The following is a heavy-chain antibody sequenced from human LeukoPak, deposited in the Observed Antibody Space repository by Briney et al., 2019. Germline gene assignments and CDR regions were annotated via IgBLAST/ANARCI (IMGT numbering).Heavy chain of an antibody. Sequence: GGSLRLSCAASGFTFSSCAMHWVRQAPGKGLEWVAVISYDGSNKYYADSVKGRFTISRDNSKNTLYLQMNSLRAEDTAVYYCAREGYYYDSSGYYYNLGFDYWGQGTLVTVSS. D-gene: IGHD3-22*01. CDR3: AREGYYYDSSGYYYNLGFDY. V-gene: IGHV3-30-3*01. CDR1: GFTFSSCA. J-gene: IGHJ4*02. CDR2: ISYDGSNK.